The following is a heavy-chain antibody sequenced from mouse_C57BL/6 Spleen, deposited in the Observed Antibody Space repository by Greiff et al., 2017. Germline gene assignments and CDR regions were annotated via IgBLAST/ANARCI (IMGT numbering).Heavy chain of an antibody. CDR1: GYTFTDYY. V-gene: IGHV1-22*01. D-gene: IGHD1-1*01. J-gene: IGHJ2*01. CDR3: ACRGRCYATDGSYFDV. Sequence: VQLQQSGPELAKPGASVKMSCKASGYTFTDYYMHWVKQSHGKSLEWIGYINPNNGGTSYNQKFKGKATLTVNKSSSTAYMELRSLTSEDSAVYSGACRGRCYATDGSYFDVWGQGTTVTVSS. CDR2: INPNNGGT.